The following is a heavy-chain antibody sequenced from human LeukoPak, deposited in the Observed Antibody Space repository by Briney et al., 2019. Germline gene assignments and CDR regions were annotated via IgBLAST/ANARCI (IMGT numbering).Heavy chain of an antibody. V-gene: IGHV3-30*04. Sequence: GRSLRLSCAASGFPFSTSAMHWVRQAPGKGLEWVAVISFDGSLRYAADSLKGRFTVSRDNSSNTVYLGMNSLRREDTAVYYCSRGWLRTDPLDPWGQGTLVTVSS. D-gene: IGHD5-12*01. J-gene: IGHJ5*02. CDR1: GFPFSTSA. CDR2: ISFDGSLR. CDR3: SRGWLRTDPLDP.